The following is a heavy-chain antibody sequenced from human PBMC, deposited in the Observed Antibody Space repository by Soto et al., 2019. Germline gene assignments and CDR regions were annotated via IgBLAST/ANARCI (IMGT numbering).Heavy chain of an antibody. CDR1: GGSISSGGSY. Sequence: SETLSLTCTVSGGSISSGGSYWSWIRQHPGKGLEWIGYIYYSGSTSYNPSLKSRVTISVDTSKNQFSLKLSSVTAADTAVYYCARDDYGGNSDWFDPWGQGTLVTVSS. CDR3: ARDDYGGNSDWFDP. CDR2: IYYSGST. D-gene: IGHD4-17*01. V-gene: IGHV4-31*03. J-gene: IGHJ5*02.